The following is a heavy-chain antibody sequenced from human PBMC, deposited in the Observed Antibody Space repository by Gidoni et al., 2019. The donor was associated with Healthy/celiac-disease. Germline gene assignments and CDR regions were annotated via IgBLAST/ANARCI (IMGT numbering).Heavy chain of an antibody. Sequence: QVQLVQSGAEVKKPGASVKVSCKASGYTFTSYYMHWVRQAPGQGLEWMGIINPSGGSTSYAQKFQGRVTMTRDTSTSTVYMELSSLRSEDTAVYYCASWSPAEGWFDPWGQGTLVTVSS. J-gene: IGHJ5*02. CDR1: GYTFTSYY. CDR3: ASWSPAEGWFDP. D-gene: IGHD2-8*02. V-gene: IGHV1-46*03. CDR2: INPSGGST.